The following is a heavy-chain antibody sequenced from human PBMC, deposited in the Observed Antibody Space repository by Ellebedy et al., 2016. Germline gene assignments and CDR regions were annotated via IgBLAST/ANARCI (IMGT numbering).Heavy chain of an antibody. CDR2: IKRKADGGTT. Sequence: GGSLRLXXAASGFTFSSAWMTWVRQAPGKGLEWVGHIKRKADGGTTEYAAPVKGRLTISRDDSKNMVYLQMNSLKIEDAGVYYCATVNKVDYRSSSWGQGTLVTVSS. J-gene: IGHJ5*02. CDR3: ATVNKVDYRSSS. V-gene: IGHV3-15*01. D-gene: IGHD6-6*01. CDR1: GFTFSSAW.